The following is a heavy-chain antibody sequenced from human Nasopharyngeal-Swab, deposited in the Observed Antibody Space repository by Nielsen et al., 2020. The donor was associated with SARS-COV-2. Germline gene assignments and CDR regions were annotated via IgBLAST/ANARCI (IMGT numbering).Heavy chain of an antibody. CDR1: GGSMRSYY. D-gene: IGHD1-1*01. Sequence: SETLSLTCTVSGGSMRSYYWNWIRQPPGKGLEWIGYIYYSGSTNYNPSLKSRVTISVDTSENQFSLKLRSVTAADTAVYYCARLEAGTGWFDPWGQGTLVTVSS. J-gene: IGHJ5*02. V-gene: IGHV4-59*01. CDR3: ARLEAGTGWFDP. CDR2: IYYSGST.